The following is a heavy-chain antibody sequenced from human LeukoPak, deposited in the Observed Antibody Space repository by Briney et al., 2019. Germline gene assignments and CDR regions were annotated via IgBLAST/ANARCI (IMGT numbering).Heavy chain of an antibody. CDR1: GFTFSSYS. CDR3: ARTATDTGEFDY. D-gene: IGHD6-13*01. CDR2: ISSSSSSI. J-gene: IGHJ4*02. V-gene: IGHV3-21*01. Sequence: GGSLRLSCAASGFTFSSYSMNWVRQAPGKGLECVSSISSSSSSIYYADSVKGRFTISRDDAKNSLYLQMNSLRAEDTAVYYCARTATDTGEFDYWGQGTLVTASS.